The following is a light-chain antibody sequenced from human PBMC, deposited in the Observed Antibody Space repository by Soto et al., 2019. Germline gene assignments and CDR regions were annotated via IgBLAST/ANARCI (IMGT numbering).Light chain of an antibody. CDR2: DVT. CDR1: SSDFGDYNF. V-gene: IGLV2-14*03. J-gene: IGLJ1*01. Sequence: QSVLTQPASVSGFPGQSITISCTGTSSDFGDYNFVSWYQHHPAKAPKLMIYDVTDRPSGVSDRLSGSKSGNTASPTISGLQAEDEADYYCSSYTSSSTHVFGTGTKVTVL. CDR3: SSYTSSSTHV.